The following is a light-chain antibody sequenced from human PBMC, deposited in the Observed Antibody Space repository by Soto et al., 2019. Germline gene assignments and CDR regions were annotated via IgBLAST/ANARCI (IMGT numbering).Light chain of an antibody. CDR1: SSDVGGYNY. Sequence: QSVLTQPASVSGSPGQSITISCTGTSSDVGGYNYVSWYQQHPGKAPKLMIYEVSNRHSGVSSRFSGSKSGNTASLTISGLQADDEADYYCTSYRSNNIYVFGTGTKLTVL. V-gene: IGLV2-14*01. CDR3: TSYRSNNIYV. CDR2: EVS. J-gene: IGLJ1*01.